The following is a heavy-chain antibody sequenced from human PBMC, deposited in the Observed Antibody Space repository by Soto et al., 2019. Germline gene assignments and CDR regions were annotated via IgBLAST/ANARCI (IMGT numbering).Heavy chain of an antibody. Sequence: ASVKVSCKASGYTFTDFFMHWVRQAPGQRLEWMGWINTANGNTKSSQQFQGRVTFTRDTFATTAYMQLSSLRSEDTAVYYCATLPNTIDWGQGTLVTVSS. CDR3: ATLPNTID. CDR2: INTANGNT. D-gene: IGHD3-9*01. V-gene: IGHV1-3*04. CDR1: GYTFTDFF. J-gene: IGHJ4*02.